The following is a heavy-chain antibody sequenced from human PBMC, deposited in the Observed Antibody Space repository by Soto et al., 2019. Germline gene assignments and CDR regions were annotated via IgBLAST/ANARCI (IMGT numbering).Heavy chain of an antibody. V-gene: IGHV1-18*01. CDR2: ISAYNGNT. CDR3: AGSVVPAAMGAIRYYYYYGMDV. CDR1: GYTFTSYG. Sequence: ASVKVSCKASGYTFTSYGISWVRQAPGQGLEWMGWISAYNGNTNYAQKLQGRVTMTTDTSTSTAYMELRSLRSDDTAVYYCAGSVVPAAMGAIRYYYYYGMDVWGQGTTVTVSS. D-gene: IGHD2-2*01. J-gene: IGHJ6*02.